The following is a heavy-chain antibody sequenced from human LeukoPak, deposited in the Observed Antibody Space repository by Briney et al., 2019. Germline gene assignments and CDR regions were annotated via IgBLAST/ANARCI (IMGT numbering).Heavy chain of an antibody. CDR3: ARSPYSSSSSV. CDR1: GFTFSGYW. CDR2: INSDGREG. J-gene: IGHJ3*01. Sequence: GGSLTLSCAVSGFTFSGYWMSWSRQAPGKGLEWVASINSDGREGYYADVVKGRLTISRDNAKNSLYLQINSLRAEDTAVYYCARSPYSSSSSVWGQGTMVTVSS. V-gene: IGHV3-7*03. D-gene: IGHD6-6*01.